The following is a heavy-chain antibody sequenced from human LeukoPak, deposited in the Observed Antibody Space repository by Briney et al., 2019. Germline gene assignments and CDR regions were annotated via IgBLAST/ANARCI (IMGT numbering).Heavy chain of an antibody. CDR1: GYSFTTYW. Sequence: GESLKISCKGSGYSFTTYWIAWVRQMPGKGLEWMGIIYPDDSDIRFSPYFQGQVTISADKSISTAYLQWSSLKASDTAMYYCARLRRYSSGQPGELDYWGQGTLITVSS. V-gene: IGHV5-51*01. CDR3: ARLRRYSSGQPGELDY. CDR2: IYPDDSDI. J-gene: IGHJ4*02. D-gene: IGHD6-19*01.